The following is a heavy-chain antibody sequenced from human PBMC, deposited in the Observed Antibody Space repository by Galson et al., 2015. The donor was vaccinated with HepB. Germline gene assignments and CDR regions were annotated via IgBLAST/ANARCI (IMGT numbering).Heavy chain of an antibody. V-gene: IGHV1-24*01. CDR2: FDPEDGET. CDR3: ATDLFWSGPLPGMDV. D-gene: IGHD3-3*01. J-gene: IGHJ6*02. CDR1: GYTLTELS. Sequence: SVKVSCKVSGYTLTELSMHWVRQAPGKGLEWMGGFDPEDGETIYAQKFQGRVTMTEDTSTDTAYMELSSLRSEDTAVYYCATDLFWSGPLPGMDVWGQGTTVTVSS.